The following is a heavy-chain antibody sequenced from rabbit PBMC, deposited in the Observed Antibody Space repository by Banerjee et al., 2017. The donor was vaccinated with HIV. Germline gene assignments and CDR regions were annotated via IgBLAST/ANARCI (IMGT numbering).Heavy chain of an antibody. V-gene: IGHV1S47*01. CDR2: IYPHYGST. CDR3: ARGTYGYGGYAPNL. D-gene: IGHD6-1*01. CDR1: GIDFSNYG. Sequence: QEQLEESGGDLVQPGESLKLSCKASGIDFSNYGITWVRQAPGKGLEWIAYIYPHYGSTDYATWVDGRFTISSHNAQNTLYLQLNSLTAADTATYFCARGTYGYGGYAPNLWGQGTLVTVS. J-gene: IGHJ4*01.